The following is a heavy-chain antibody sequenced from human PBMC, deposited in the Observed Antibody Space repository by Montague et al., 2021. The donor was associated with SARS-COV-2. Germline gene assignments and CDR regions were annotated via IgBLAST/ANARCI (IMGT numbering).Heavy chain of an antibody. V-gene: IGHV4-59*01. CDR3: ARGMGGSYLYYFDY. CDR2: IYYSGRT. Sequence: SETLSLTCTVSGGSISSYYWCWIRQPPGTGLEWIGYIYYSGRTNYKPSXXGRVPILVDMSKNQFSLKLRTATAADTAVNYCARGMGGSYLYYFDYWGQGTLVTVSS. CDR1: GGSISSYY. J-gene: IGHJ4*02. D-gene: IGHD1-26*01.